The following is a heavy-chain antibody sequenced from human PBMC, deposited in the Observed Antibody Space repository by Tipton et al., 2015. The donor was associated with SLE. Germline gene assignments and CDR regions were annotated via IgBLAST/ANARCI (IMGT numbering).Heavy chain of an antibody. CDR3: ARIRPGHGDPFDF. CDR1: GGSVNTYY. CDR2: LYGSGSPT. V-gene: IGHV4-4*07. J-gene: IGHJ4*02. Sequence: TLSLTCTVSGGSVNTYYWSWIRPPAGKGLEWIGRLYGSGSPTHYNPSLEGRVTVSVDTSQNQVSLKLTSVTAADTAVYYCARIRPGHGDPFDFWGQGTLVTVSS. D-gene: IGHD4-17*01.